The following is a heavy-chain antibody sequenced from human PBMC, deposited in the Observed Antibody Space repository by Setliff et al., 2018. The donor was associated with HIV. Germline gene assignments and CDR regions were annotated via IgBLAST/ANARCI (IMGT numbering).Heavy chain of an antibody. J-gene: IGHJ3*02. D-gene: IGHD5-12*01. CDR1: GGSISNTNYY. CDR3: ARVDSSTPRAVDI. CDR2: IFHNGNT. V-gene: IGHV4-39*01. Sequence: KASETLSLTCTVSGGSISNTNYYWGWIRQPPGKGLEWIGNIFHNGNTYYNATLESRVAISVDTSKRQFSLRMNSMTAADTAVYYCARVDSSTPRAVDIWGQGTMVTVSS.